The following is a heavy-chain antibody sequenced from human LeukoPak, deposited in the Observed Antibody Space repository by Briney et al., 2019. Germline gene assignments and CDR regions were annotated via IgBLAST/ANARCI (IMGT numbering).Heavy chain of an antibody. D-gene: IGHD2-15*01. Sequence: SVKVSCKASGGTFSGYAINWVRQAPGQGFEWRGRIAVTLGIANYAQGFQGRVTITADKSTGTAYMQLSSLRSEDTALYYCARSSCSGASCYSRDDWYLDLWGRGTLVTVSS. CDR3: ARSSCSGASCYSRDDWYLDL. CDR1: GGTFSGYA. CDR2: IAVTLGIA. V-gene: IGHV1-69*04. J-gene: IGHJ2*01.